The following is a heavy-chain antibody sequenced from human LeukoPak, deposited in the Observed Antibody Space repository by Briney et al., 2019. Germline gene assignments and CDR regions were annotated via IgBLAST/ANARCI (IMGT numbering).Heavy chain of an antibody. V-gene: IGHV4-4*07. CDR3: ASTQYQLLEYFQH. Sequence: SETLSLTCTVSGGSISSYYWSWIRQPAGKGLEWIGRIYTSGSTNYSPSLKSRVTMSVDTSKNQFSLKLSSVTAADTAVYYCASTQYQLLEYFQHWGQGTLVTVSS. CDR2: IYTSGST. J-gene: IGHJ1*01. D-gene: IGHD2-2*01. CDR1: GGSISSYY.